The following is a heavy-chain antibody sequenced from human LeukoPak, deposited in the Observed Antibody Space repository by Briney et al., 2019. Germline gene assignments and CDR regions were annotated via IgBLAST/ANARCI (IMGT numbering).Heavy chain of an antibody. CDR1: GGSISSSSYY. CDR2: IYYSGST. V-gene: IGHV4-39*07. D-gene: IGHD3-16*02. CDR3: ASTYYDYVWGSYRIDY. Sequence: SETLSLTCTVSGGSISSSSYYWGWIRQPPGKGLEWIGSIYYSGSTYYNPSLKSRVTISVDTSKNQFSLKLSSVTAADTAVYYCASTYYDYVWGSYRIDYWGQGTLVTVSS. J-gene: IGHJ4*02.